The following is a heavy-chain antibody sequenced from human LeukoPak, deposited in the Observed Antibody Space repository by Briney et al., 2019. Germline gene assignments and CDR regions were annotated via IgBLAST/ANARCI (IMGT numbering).Heavy chain of an antibody. J-gene: IGHJ4*02. D-gene: IGHD2-2*01. CDR3: TRGSTYGTFDY. V-gene: IGHV3-73*01. Sequence: GGSLRLSCAASGFTFGGSTIHWVRQASGKGPEWVGHIRSKANNYATEYAASLKGRFTISRDDSKNTAFLQMNSLKTEDTAVYYCTRGSTYGTFDYWGQGTLVIVSS. CDR1: GFTFGGST. CDR2: IRSKANNYAT.